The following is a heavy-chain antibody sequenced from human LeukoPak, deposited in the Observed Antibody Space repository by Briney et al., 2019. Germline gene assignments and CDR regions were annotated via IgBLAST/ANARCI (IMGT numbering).Heavy chain of an antibody. D-gene: IGHD3-16*02. Sequence: GASVKVSCKASGYTFTSYGISWVRQAPAQGLEWMGWISAYNGNTNYAQKLQGRVTMTTDTSTSTAYMELRSLRSDDTAVYYCAISLSPSYDYVWGSYRYPAFDIWGQGTMVTVSS. J-gene: IGHJ3*02. CDR2: ISAYNGNT. CDR1: GYTFTSYG. CDR3: AISLSPSYDYVWGSYRYPAFDI. V-gene: IGHV1-18*04.